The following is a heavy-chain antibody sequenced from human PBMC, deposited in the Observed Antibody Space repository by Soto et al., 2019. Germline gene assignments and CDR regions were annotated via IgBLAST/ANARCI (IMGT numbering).Heavy chain of an antibody. J-gene: IGHJ4*02. Sequence: GGSLRLSCSASGFTFSSYAMHWVRQAPGKGLEYVSAISSSGGSTYYADSVKGRFTISRDNSKNTLYLQMNSLRAEDTAVYYCAAPTPQSPTTIPHWGQGTLVTVSS. D-gene: IGHD2-21*02. CDR2: ISSSGGST. V-gene: IGHV3-64*04. CDR1: GFTFSSYA. CDR3: AAPTPQSPTTIPH.